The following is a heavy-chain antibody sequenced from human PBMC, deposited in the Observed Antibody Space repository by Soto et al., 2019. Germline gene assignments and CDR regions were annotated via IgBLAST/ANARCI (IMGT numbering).Heavy chain of an antibody. CDR1: GFTFSVYA. CDR2: ISTSGGTT. Sequence: EVQLLESGGGLVQPGGSLRLSCSASGFTFSVYAMGWVRQAPGKGLEWVSTISTSGGTTYYADSVKGRFTISRDNSKNTLFLQMNSLRAEDTAVYHCAKLSYGDPPDYWGQGTLVTVSS. D-gene: IGHD4-17*01. CDR3: AKLSYGDPPDY. V-gene: IGHV3-23*01. J-gene: IGHJ4*02.